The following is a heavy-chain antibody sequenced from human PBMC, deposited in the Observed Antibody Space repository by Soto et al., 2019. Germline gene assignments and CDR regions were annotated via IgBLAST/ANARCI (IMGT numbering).Heavy chain of an antibody. CDR3: ARTEGYCSGGSCTLDY. V-gene: IGHV3-30*03. D-gene: IGHD2-15*01. Sequence: QVQLVESGGGVVQPGRSLRLSCAASGFTFSNYGMNWVRQAPGKGLEWVAVISYDGSNKYYADSVKGRFTISRDNSKNTLYLQMSSLSAEDTAVYYCARTEGYCSGGSCTLDYWGQGTLVTVSS. CDR2: ISYDGSNK. J-gene: IGHJ4*02. CDR1: GFTFSNYG.